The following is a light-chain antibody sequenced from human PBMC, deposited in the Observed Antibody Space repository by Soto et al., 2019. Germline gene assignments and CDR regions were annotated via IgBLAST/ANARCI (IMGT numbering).Light chain of an antibody. V-gene: IGKV3-20*01. Sequence: EIVFTQSPSTLSSSPGERATLPCRASQTVGVRLAWYQHKPGQAPRLIIYEASDRATGIPDRFSGSGSGTDFTLSISRLEPDDFAVYYCHQYESSPQTFGRGTKVDIK. J-gene: IGKJ1*01. CDR1: QTVGVR. CDR3: HQYESSPQT. CDR2: EAS.